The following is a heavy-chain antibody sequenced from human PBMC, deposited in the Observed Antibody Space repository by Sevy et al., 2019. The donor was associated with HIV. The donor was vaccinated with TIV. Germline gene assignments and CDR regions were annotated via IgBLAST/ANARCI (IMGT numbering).Heavy chain of an antibody. CDR3: ARDGLRGSGNWFDP. CDR1: GYTFTGYY. V-gene: IGHV1-2*02. D-gene: IGHD3-10*01. Sequence: ASVKVSCKASGYTFTGYYMHWVRQAPGQGLEWMGWINPNSGGTNYAQKFQGRVTMTRDTSISTAYMELSRLRSDDTAVYYCARDGLRGSGNWFDPWGQGTLVTVSS. CDR2: INPNSGGT. J-gene: IGHJ5*02.